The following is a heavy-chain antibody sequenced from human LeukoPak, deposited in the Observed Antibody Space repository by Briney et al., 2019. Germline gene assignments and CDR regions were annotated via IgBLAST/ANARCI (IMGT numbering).Heavy chain of an antibody. V-gene: IGHV4-38-2*02. Sequence: SETLSLTCTVSGGSISSYYWGWIRQPPGKGLEWIGSIYHSGSTYYNPSLKSRVTISVDTSKNQFSLKLSSVTAADTAVYYCARGRSSWDGSANYYYYYMDVWGKGTTVTVSS. CDR1: GGSISSYY. CDR2: IYHSGST. J-gene: IGHJ6*03. CDR3: ARGRSSWDGSANYYYYYMDV. D-gene: IGHD6-13*01.